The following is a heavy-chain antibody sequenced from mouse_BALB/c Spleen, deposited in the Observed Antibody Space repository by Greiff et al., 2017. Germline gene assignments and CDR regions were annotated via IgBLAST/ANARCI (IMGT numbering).Heavy chain of an antibody. Sequence: EVQLQQSGAELVKPGASVKLSCTASGFNIKDTYMHWVKQRPEQGLEWIGRIDPANGNTKYDPKFQGKATITADTSSNTAYLQLSSLTSEDTAVYYCARSNYYGSGSYWYFDVWGAGTTVTVSS. CDR2: IDPANGNT. V-gene: IGHV14-3*02. CDR1: GFNIKDTY. J-gene: IGHJ1*01. D-gene: IGHD1-1*01. CDR3: ARSNYYGSGSYWYFDV.